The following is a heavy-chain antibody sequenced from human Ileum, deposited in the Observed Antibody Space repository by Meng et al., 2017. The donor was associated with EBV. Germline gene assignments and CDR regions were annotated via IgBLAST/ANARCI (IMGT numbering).Heavy chain of an antibody. CDR3: ARGGWSLDY. J-gene: IGHJ4*02. Sequence: QVRLQEPGPGRVKPSETLSLTCTVSGGSISSYYWSWIRQPPGKGLEWIGYIYYSGSTNYNPSLKSRVTISVDTSKNQFSLNLSSVTAADTAVYYCARGGWSLDYWGQGTLVTVSS. CDR1: GGSISSYY. CDR2: IYYSGST. V-gene: IGHV4-59*08. D-gene: IGHD2-15*01.